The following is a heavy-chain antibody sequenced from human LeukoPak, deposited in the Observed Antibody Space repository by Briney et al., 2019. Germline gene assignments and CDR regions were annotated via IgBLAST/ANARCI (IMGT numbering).Heavy chain of an antibody. D-gene: IGHD3-16*02. CDR2: ISGSGSIT. V-gene: IGHV3-23*01. J-gene: IGHJ4*02. CDR1: GFTLSSYA. Sequence: GGSLRLSCAASGFTLSSYALSWVRQAPGEGLEWVSAISGSGSITYYADSVKGRFTISRDNSKNTLYLQMNSLRAEDTAVYYCAKMGNYDYVWGSYRHDYWGQGTLVTVSS. CDR3: AKMGNYDYVWGSYRHDY.